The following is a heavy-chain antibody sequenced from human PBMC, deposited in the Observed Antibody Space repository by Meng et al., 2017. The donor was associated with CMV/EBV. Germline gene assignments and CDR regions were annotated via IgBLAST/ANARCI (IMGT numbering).Heavy chain of an antibody. V-gene: IGHV4-39*07. CDR2: SYYSGST. CDR3: ARADTAMVRAPFHYFDY. J-gene: IGHJ4*02. CDR1: GGYTITSRCC. Sequence: RLVEVPCMVNMPEPLDLPCTLSGGYTITSRCCWGLLRAPAGKGVGRIGSSYYSGSTYYNPSLKSRVTISVDTSTNQFSLKLSSVTAADTAVYYCARADTAMVRAPFHYFDYWGQGTLVTVSS. D-gene: IGHD5-18*01.